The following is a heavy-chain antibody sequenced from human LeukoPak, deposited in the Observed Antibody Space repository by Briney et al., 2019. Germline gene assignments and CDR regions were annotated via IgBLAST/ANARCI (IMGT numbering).Heavy chain of an antibody. V-gene: IGHV3-11*04. CDR2: ISSSGSTI. D-gene: IGHD3-10*01. Sequence: NPGGSLRLSCAASGFTFSDYYMSWIRQAPGDGLEWVSYISSSGSTIYYADSVKGRFTISRDNAKNSLYLQMNSLRAEDTAVYYCARWSVLLWFGEFDPWGQGTLVTVSS. CDR3: ARWSVLLWFGEFDP. CDR1: GFTFSDYY. J-gene: IGHJ5*02.